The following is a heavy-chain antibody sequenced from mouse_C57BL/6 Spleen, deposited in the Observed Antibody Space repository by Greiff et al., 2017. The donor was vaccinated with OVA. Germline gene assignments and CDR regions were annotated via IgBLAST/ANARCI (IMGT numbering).Heavy chain of an antibody. CDR3: TRDLGYGNYEWYFDV. J-gene: IGHJ1*03. D-gene: IGHD2-1*01. CDR1: GFTFSSYA. Sequence: EVKVVESGEGLVKPGGSLKLSCAASGFTFSSYAMSWVRQTPEKRLERVAYISSGGDYIYYADTVKGRFTISRDNARNTLYLQMSSLKSEDTAMYYCTRDLGYGNYEWYFDVWGTGTTVTVSS. V-gene: IGHV5-9-1*02. CDR2: ISSGGDYI.